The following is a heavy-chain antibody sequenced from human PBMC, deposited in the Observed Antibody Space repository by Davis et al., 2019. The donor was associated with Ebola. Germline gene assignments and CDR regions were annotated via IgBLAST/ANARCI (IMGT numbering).Heavy chain of an antibody. CDR3: ARQNGDSRFDYFYGMDV. Sequence: SETLSLTCTVSGGSISSSSYYWGWIRQPPGKGLEWIGSIYYSGSTYYNPSLKSRVTISVDKSKNQFSLKLSSVTAADTAVYYCARQNGDSRFDYFYGMDVWGGDHGHRLL. CDR1: GGSISSSSYY. D-gene: IGHD4-17*01. V-gene: IGHV4-39*07. CDR2: IYYSGST. J-gene: IGHJ6*04.